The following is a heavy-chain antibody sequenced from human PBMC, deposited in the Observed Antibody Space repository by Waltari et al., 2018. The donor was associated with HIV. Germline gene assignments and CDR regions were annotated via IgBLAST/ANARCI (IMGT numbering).Heavy chain of an antibody. Sequence: QVHLVQSGPEVKKPGASMKVSCKASGYMFTGHYMHWLRQAPGQGLEWRGGINPIRGCTNYEQTLQGRGTMTRDASINTVYMELKSLRYDDTAMYYCARESGYQLVRWLDPWGQGTRVTVSS. CDR3: ARESGYQLVRWLDP. J-gene: IGHJ5*02. CDR2: INPIRGCT. D-gene: IGHD2-2*01. CDR1: GYMFTGHY. V-gene: IGHV1-2*02.